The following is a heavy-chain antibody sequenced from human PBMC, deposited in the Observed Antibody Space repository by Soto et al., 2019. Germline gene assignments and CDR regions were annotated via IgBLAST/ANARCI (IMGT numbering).Heavy chain of an antibody. Sequence: SETLSLTCAAGCPSTLSGDYYWSLLRQPPGKGLVWIGYFYYRGSTFYNPALKSRVTIAVDTSMSQFSLKLSSVTAADTAVYYCACVGGFGATAIDYWGQGTLVTISS. CDR1: CPSTLSGDYY. CDR3: ACVGGFGATAIDY. V-gene: IGHV4-30-4*01. D-gene: IGHD3-10*01. J-gene: IGHJ4*02. CDR2: FYYRGST.